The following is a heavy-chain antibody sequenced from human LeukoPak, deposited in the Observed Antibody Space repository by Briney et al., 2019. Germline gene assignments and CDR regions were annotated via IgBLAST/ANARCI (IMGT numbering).Heavy chain of an antibody. CDR1: GFTFSSYE. J-gene: IGHJ6*03. CDR3: ARDPSSWYYYYMDV. D-gene: IGHD6-13*01. V-gene: IGHV3-48*01. CDR2: ISSSSSTI. Sequence: PGGSLRLSYAASGFTFSSYEMNWVRQAPGKGLEWVSYISSSSSTIYYADSVKGRFTISRDNAKNSLYLQMNSLRAEDTAVYYCARDPSSWYYYYMDVWGKGTTVTVSS.